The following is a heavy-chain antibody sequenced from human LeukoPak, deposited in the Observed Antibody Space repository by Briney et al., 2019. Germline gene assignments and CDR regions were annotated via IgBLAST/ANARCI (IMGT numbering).Heavy chain of an antibody. Sequence: GGSLKLSCAASGFTFSSYSMNWVRQAPGKGLEWVSYISSSSSTIYYADSVKGRFTISRDNAKNSLYLQMNSLRAEDTAVYYCARRGAQDAFDIWGQGTMVTVSS. D-gene: IGHD3-10*01. J-gene: IGHJ3*02. V-gene: IGHV3-48*01. CDR1: GFTFSSYS. CDR2: ISSSSSTI. CDR3: ARRGAQDAFDI.